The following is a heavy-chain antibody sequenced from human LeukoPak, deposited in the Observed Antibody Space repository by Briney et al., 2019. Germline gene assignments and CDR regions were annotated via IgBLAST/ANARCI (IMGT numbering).Heavy chain of an antibody. CDR2: INPNSGGT. CDR1: GYTFTGYY. D-gene: IGHD4-23*01. J-gene: IGHJ3*01. Sequence: ASVKVSCKASGYTFTGYYMHWVRQAPGQGLERMGWINPNSGGTNYAQKFQGRVTMTRDTSISTAYMELSRLRSEDTAVYYCARDMSTRVTPISYAIDVWGQGTMVTVSS. CDR3: ARDMSTRVTPISYAIDV. V-gene: IGHV1-2*02.